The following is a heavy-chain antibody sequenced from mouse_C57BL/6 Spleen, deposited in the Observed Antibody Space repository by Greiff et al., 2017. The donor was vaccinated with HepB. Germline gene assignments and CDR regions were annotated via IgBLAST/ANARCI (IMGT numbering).Heavy chain of an antibody. Sequence: EVQLQESGPGLVKPSQSLSLTCSVTGYSITSGYYWNWIRQFPGNKLEWMGYISYDGSNNYNPSLKNRISITRDTSKNQFFLKLNSVTTEDTATYYCARGWLRSYYFDYWGQGTTLTVSS. V-gene: IGHV3-6*01. D-gene: IGHD1-1*01. CDR2: ISYDGSN. J-gene: IGHJ2*01. CDR1: GYSITSGYY. CDR3: ARGWLRSYYFDY.